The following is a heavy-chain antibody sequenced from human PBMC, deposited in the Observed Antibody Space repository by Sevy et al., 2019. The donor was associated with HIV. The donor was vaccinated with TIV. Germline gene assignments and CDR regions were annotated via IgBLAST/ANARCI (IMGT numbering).Heavy chain of an antibody. CDR1: GFTFSSYA. CDR3: ARAPNYYDSSGSKYFQH. J-gene: IGHJ1*01. Sequence: GGSLRLSCAASGFTFSSYAMHWVRQAPGKGLEWVAVISYDGSNKYYADSVKGRFTISRDNSKNTLYLQMNSLRAEDTAVYYYARAPNYYDSSGSKYFQHWGQGTLVTVSS. V-gene: IGHV3-30-3*01. D-gene: IGHD3-22*01. CDR2: ISYDGSNK.